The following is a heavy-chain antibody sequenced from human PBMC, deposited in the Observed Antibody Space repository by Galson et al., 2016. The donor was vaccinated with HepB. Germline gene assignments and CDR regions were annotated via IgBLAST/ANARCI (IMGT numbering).Heavy chain of an antibody. Sequence: SLRLSCAASGFTFGDYDVKWVRQAPGKGLEWVGSVRSKPYGGTTEYAASVKGRFTISRDDSKSIAYLQMNSLKTEDTAVYYCTRDHDILTSNEYYYYYYGLDVWGQGTTVTVSS. J-gene: IGHJ6*02. CDR3: TRDHDILTSNEYYYYYYGLDV. CDR1: GFTFGDYD. CDR2: VRSKPYGGTT. D-gene: IGHD3-9*01. V-gene: IGHV3-49*04.